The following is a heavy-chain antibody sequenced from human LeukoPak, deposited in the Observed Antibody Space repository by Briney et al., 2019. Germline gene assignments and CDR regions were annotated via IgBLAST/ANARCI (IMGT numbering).Heavy chain of an antibody. CDR3: ARDLMGLGYCSGGSCYGDAFDI. CDR2: INPNSGGT. CDR1: GYTFTGYY. Sequence: ASVKVSCKASGYTFTGYYMHWVRQAPGQGLEWMGWINPNSGGTNYAQKFQGRVTMTRDTSISTAYMELSRLRSDDTAVYYCARDLMGLGYCSGGSCYGDAFDIWGQGTMVTVSS. V-gene: IGHV1-2*02. J-gene: IGHJ3*02. D-gene: IGHD2-15*01.